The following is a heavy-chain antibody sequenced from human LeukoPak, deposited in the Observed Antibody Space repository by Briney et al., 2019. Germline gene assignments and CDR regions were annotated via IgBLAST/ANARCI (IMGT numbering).Heavy chain of an antibody. CDR3: ARVGGIAAAGLFDY. D-gene: IGHD6-13*01. CDR2: INAGNGNT. Sequence: ASVKVSCKASGYTFTSYAMYWVRQAPGQRLEWMGWINAGNGNTKYSQKFQGRVTITRDTSASTAYMELSSLRSEDTAVYYCARVGGIAAAGLFDYWGQGTLVTVSS. J-gene: IGHJ4*02. V-gene: IGHV1-3*01. CDR1: GYTFTSYA.